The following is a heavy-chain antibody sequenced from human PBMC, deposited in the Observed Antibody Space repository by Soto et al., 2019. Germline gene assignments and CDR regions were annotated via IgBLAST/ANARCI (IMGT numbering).Heavy chain of an antibody. CDR3: ARSSGGDFFYYGMDV. D-gene: IGHD2-15*01. Sequence: ASETLSLTCSISGASITSYYWSWIRQSAGEGLQWIGRVYARGATNYNPSLKSRVTISGDTSKNQFSLKLTSVTAADTAVYYCARSSGGDFFYYGMDVWGHGTTVTVSS. CDR1: GASITSYY. CDR2: VYARGAT. V-gene: IGHV4-59*10. J-gene: IGHJ6*02.